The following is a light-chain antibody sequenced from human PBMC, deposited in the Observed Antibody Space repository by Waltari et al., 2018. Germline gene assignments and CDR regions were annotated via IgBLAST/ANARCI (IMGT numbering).Light chain of an antibody. Sequence: DIQMTQSPSSLSASVGDRVTITCRASQSIRNYLNWYQQKPGKAPTLLIYAASSLQSGVPSRFSGSGSGTDFILTISSLQPEDFAIYYCQQSYSTPRTFGQGTKLEIK. CDR3: QQSYSTPRT. J-gene: IGKJ2*01. CDR2: AAS. V-gene: IGKV1-39*01. CDR1: QSIRNY.